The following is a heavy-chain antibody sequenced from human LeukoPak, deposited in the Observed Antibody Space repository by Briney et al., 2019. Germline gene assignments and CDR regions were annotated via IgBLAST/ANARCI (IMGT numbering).Heavy chain of an antibody. V-gene: IGHV4-34*01. CDR1: GGSFSGHY. CDR2: INHSGST. D-gene: IGHD3-10*01. Sequence: SETLSLTCAVYGGSFSGHYWSWIRQPPGKGLEWIGEINHSGSTNYNPSLKSRVTISVDTSKNQFSLKLSSVTAADTAVYYCARGRSELLWFGELFAYFDYWGQGTLVTVSS. J-gene: IGHJ4*02. CDR3: ARGRSELLWFGELFAYFDY.